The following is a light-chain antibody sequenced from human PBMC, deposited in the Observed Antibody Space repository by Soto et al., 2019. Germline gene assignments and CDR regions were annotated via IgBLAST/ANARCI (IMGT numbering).Light chain of an antibody. CDR3: QQSYSTHFT. CDR1: QSISSY. J-gene: IGKJ3*01. Sequence: DIQMTQSPSSLSASVGDRVTITCRASQSISSYLNWYQQKPGKAPKLLIYAASSLQSVVPSRFSGSGSGTDFTLTISSLQPEDFATYYCQQSYSTHFTFGPGTKVDIK. CDR2: AAS. V-gene: IGKV1-39*01.